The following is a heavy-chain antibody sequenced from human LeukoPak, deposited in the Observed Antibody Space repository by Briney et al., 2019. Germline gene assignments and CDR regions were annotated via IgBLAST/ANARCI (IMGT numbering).Heavy chain of an antibody. J-gene: IGHJ3*02. CDR3: ASSGSYGAFDI. V-gene: IGHV1-69*13. CDR1: GGTFSSYA. CDR2: IIPIFGTA. D-gene: IGHD1-26*01. Sequence: ASVKVSCKASGGTFSSYAISWVRQAPGQGLEWMGGIIPIFGTANYAQKFQGRVTITADESTSTAYMELSSLRSEDTAVYYCASSGSYGAFDIWGQGIMVTVSS.